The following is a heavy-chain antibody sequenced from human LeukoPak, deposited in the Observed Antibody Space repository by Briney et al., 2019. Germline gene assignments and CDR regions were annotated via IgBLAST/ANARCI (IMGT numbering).Heavy chain of an antibody. Sequence: PGGSLRLSCTASGFTFDYYYMSWIRQTPGKGLEWILYISDSGSLIHYAHSVEGRFTVSRDNAENTLYLQMNSLRAEDTAMYYCVRESIRGTRDFDYWGQGTLVTVSS. CDR1: GFTFDYYY. J-gene: IGHJ4*02. CDR3: VRESIRGTRDFDY. D-gene: IGHD2-21*01. CDR2: ISDSGSLI. V-gene: IGHV3-11*04.